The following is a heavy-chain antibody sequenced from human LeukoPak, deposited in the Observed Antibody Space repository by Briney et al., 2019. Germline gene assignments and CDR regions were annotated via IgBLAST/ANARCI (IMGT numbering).Heavy chain of an antibody. V-gene: IGHV1-46*01. CDR1: GYTFASYY. CDR2: INPSGGST. CDR3: ARAQAQAYGSGSYYIPVISGSDY. J-gene: IGHJ4*02. Sequence: GASVKVSCKASGYTFASYYMRWVRQAPGQGLEWMGIINPSGGSTSYAQKFQGRVTMTRDTSTSTVYMELSSLRSEDTAVYYCARAQAQAYGSGSYYIPVISGSDYWGQGTLVTVSS. D-gene: IGHD3-10*01.